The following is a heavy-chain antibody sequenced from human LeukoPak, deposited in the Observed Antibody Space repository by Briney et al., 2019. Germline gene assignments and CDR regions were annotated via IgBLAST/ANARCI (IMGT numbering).Heavy chain of an antibody. CDR2: MNPNSGNT. Sequence: GASVKVSCKVSGYTLTELSMHWVRQATGQGLEWMGWMNPNSGNTGYAQRFQGRVTMTRNTSISTAYMELSSLRSEDTAVYYCARGSGDYGMDVWGQGTTVTVSS. CDR1: GYTLTELS. V-gene: IGHV1-8*01. D-gene: IGHD3-10*01. CDR3: ARGSGDYGMDV. J-gene: IGHJ6*02.